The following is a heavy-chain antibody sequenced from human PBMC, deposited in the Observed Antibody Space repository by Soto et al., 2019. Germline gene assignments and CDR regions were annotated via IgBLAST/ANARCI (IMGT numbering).Heavy chain of an antibody. J-gene: IGHJ4*02. Sequence: PGGSLRLSCAASGFTFSSYGMHWVRQAPGKGLEWVAVIWYDGSNKYYADSVKGRFTISRDNSKNTLYLQMNSLRAEDTAVYYCARGSRDITMIVVVNTGVDYWGQG. CDR1: GFTFSSYG. V-gene: IGHV3-33*01. CDR3: ARGSRDITMIVVVNTGVDY. D-gene: IGHD3-22*01. CDR2: IWYDGSNK.